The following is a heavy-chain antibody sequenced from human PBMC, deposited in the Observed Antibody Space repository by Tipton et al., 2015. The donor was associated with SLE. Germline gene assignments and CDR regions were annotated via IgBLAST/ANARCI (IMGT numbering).Heavy chain of an antibody. V-gene: IGHV3-23*01. D-gene: IGHD3-22*01. J-gene: IGHJ3*02. Sequence: SLRLSCAASEFTFSSYAMSWVRQAPGKGLEWVSAIGSSGGSTYYADFVKGRFTISRDNSKNTLYLQMNSLRAEDTAVYYCAKDTGRYYDSSGHFDAFDIWGQGTMVTVSS. CDR2: IGSSGGST. CDR1: EFTFSSYA. CDR3: AKDTGRYYDSSGHFDAFDI.